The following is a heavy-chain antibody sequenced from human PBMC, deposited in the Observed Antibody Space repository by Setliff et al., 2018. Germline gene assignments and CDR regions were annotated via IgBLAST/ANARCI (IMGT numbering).Heavy chain of an antibody. CDR2: ISSSSSTI. CDR3: ARDPNSGSYWNYYYYMDV. CDR1: GFTFSSYS. D-gene: IGHD1-26*01. V-gene: IGHV3-48*01. Sequence: GGSLRLSCAASGFTFSSYSMNWVRQAPGKGLEWVSYISSSSSTIYYADSVEGRFTISRDNAKNSLYLQMNSLRAEDTAVYYCARDPNSGSYWNYYYYMDVWGKGTTVTVSS. J-gene: IGHJ6*03.